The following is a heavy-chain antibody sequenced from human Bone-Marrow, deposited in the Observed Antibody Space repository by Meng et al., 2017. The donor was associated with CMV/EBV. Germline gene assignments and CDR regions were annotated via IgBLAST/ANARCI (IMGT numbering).Heavy chain of an antibody. CDR3: ARWLVVVPAAQIIYYGMDV. J-gene: IGHJ6*02. CDR2: ISAYNGNT. Sequence: ASVKVSCKASGDTFTSYGISWVRQAPGQGLEWMGWISAYNGNTNYAQKLQGRVTMTTDTSTSTAYMELRSLRSDDTAVYYCARWLVVVPAAQIIYYGMDVWGQGTTVTVSS. V-gene: IGHV1-18*01. D-gene: IGHD2-2*01. CDR1: GDTFTSYG.